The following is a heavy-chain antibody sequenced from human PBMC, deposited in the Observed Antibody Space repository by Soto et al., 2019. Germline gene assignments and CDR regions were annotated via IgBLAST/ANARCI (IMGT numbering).Heavy chain of an antibody. V-gene: IGHV3-21*01. CDR3: LGGFSSGWYGGY. CDR1: GFTFSSYS. Sequence: EVQLVESGGGLVKPGGSLRLSCAASGFTFSSYSMNWFRQAPGKGLEWVSSISSSSSYIYYADSVKGRFTISRDNAKNSLYLQMNSLRAEDTAVYYCLGGFSSGWYGGYWGQGTLVTVSS. D-gene: IGHD6-19*01. J-gene: IGHJ4*02. CDR2: ISSSSSYI.